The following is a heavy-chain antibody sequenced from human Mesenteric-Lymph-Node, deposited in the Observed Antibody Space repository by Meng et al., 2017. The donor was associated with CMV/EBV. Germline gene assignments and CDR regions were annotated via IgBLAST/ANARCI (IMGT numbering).Heavy chain of an antibody. Sequence: GSLRLSCAVYGGSSSGYYWSWIRQLPGKGLEWIGSIYYSGSTYYNPSLKSRVTISVDTSKNQFSLKLSSLTAADTPVYYCARVRITMIVVGAFDIWGQGTMVTVSS. CDR3: ARVRITMIVVGAFDI. CDR1: GGSSSGYY. CDR2: IYYSGST. D-gene: IGHD3-22*01. V-gene: IGHV4-34*01. J-gene: IGHJ3*02.